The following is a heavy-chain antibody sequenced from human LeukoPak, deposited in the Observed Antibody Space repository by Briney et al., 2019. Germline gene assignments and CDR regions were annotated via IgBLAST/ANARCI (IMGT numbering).Heavy chain of an antibody. CDR1: GYSISSGYY. CDR3: ARELDY. Sequence: SETLSLTCAVSGYSISSGYYWGWVRQPPGKGLEWIGSIHHSGSTYYNPSLKSRVIISVDTSKNQFSLKLSSVTAADTAVYYCARELDYWGQGTLVTVSS. CDR2: IHHSGST. J-gene: IGHJ4*02. V-gene: IGHV4-38-2*02.